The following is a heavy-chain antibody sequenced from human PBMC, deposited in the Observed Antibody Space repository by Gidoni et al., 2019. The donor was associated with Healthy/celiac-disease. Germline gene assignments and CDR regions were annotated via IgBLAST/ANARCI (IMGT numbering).Heavy chain of an antibody. J-gene: IGHJ4*02. D-gene: IGHD6-6*01. V-gene: IGHV1-2*02. CDR1: GYTFTGYY. CDR2: IYPTSGGT. CDR3: ARSRSIAARKDY. Sequence: VQLVQSGAEGQQPGASVKVSCTASGYTFTGYYIHWVRQAPGQWLEWMGWIYPTSGGTNYAQKFQGRVTMTRDTCISTAYMELSRLRSDDTAVYYCARSRSIAARKDYWGQGTLVTVSS.